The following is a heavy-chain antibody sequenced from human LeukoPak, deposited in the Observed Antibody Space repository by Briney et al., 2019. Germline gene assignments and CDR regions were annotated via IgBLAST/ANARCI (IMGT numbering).Heavy chain of an antibody. CDR3: ASLVAGPDFDY. D-gene: IGHD6-19*01. CDR2: INPNRGGT. Sequence: ASVKVSCKASGYTFTGYYMHWVRQAPGQGLEWMGRINPNRGGTNYAQKFQGRVTMTRDTSISTAYMELSRLRSDDTAVYYCASLVAGPDFDYWGQGTLVTVSS. J-gene: IGHJ4*02. V-gene: IGHV1-2*06. CDR1: GYTFTGYY.